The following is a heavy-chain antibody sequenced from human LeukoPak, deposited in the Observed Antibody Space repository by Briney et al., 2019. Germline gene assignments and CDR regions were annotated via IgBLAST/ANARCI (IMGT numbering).Heavy chain of an antibody. D-gene: IGHD6-13*01. Sequence: ASEKVSCKASGYTFTSYDINWVRQATGQGLEWMGWMNPNSGNTGYAQKFQGRVTMTRNTSISTAYMELSSLRSEDTAVYYCARSIPGIAAAGTWSWFDPWGQGTLVTVSS. CDR3: ARSIPGIAAAGTWSWFDP. CDR2: MNPNSGNT. V-gene: IGHV1-8*01. CDR1: GYTFTSYD. J-gene: IGHJ5*02.